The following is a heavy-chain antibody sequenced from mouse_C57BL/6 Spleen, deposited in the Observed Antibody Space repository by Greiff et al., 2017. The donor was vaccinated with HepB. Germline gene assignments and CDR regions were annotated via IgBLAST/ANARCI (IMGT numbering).Heavy chain of an antibody. CDR3: ARSLTTVVATDWFAY. CDR2: IDPANGNT. J-gene: IGHJ3*01. D-gene: IGHD1-1*01. CDR1: GFNIKNTY. Sequence: EVQLQQSVAELVRPGASVKLSCTASGFNIKNTYMHWVKQRPEQGLEWIGRIDPANGNTKYAPKFQGKATITAHTSSNTAYLQLSSLTSEDTAIYYFARSLTTVVATDWFAYWGQGTLVTVSA. V-gene: IGHV14-3*01.